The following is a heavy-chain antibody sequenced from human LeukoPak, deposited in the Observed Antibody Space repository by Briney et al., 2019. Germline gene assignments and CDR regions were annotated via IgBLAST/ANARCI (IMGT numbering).Heavy chain of an antibody. CDR3: ARGYYGMDV. J-gene: IGHJ6*02. Sequence: PGRSLRLSCAASGFTFSSYGMHWVRQAPGKGLEWVAVIWHDGSNKYYAASVKGRFTISRDNSKNTLYLQMNSLRAEDTAVYYCARGYYGMDVWGQGTTVTVSS. CDR1: GFTFSSYG. V-gene: IGHV3-33*01. CDR2: IWHDGSNK.